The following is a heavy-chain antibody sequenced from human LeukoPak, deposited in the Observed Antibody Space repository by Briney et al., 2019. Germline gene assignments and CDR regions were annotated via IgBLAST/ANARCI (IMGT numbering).Heavy chain of an antibody. CDR3: ANPHY. CDR1: GFTFDDYA. Sequence: GRSLRLSCAASGFTFDDYAMHWVRQAPGKGLEWVSGISWNSGSIGYAGSVKGRFTISRDNAKNSLYLQMNSLRAEDTALYYCANPHYWGQGTLVTVSS. V-gene: IGHV3-9*01. J-gene: IGHJ4*02. CDR2: ISWNSGSI.